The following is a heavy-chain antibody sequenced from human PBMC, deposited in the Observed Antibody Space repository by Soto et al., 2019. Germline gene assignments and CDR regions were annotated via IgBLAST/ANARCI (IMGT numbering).Heavy chain of an antibody. CDR3: AGLRGYAGSPIDY. J-gene: IGHJ4*02. CDR2: ISYSGNT. Sequence: PSVTLSLTCPFAGCSLIPYCWSLLRPPHGKGLEWIGYISYSGNTNYNPSLKSRVTMSVDTPKNQFPLRLSSVTTADTAVYYCAGLRGYAGSPIDYWGQGNLVTVSS. CDR1: GCSLIPYC. D-gene: IGHD2-15*01. V-gene: IGHV4-59*01.